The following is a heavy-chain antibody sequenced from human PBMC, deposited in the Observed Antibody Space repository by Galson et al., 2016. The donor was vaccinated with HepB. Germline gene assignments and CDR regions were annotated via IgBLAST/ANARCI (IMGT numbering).Heavy chain of an antibody. CDR2: TFYRSNWQN. D-gene: IGHD3-10*01. V-gene: IGHV6-1*01. CDR3: ARSYLLGRGFGW. Sequence: CAISGDSVSNNNAGWYWIRQSPSRGLECLGRTFYRSNWQNDYAESVNGRISINADTAKNEFSLHLRSVTPEDTGVYYCARSYLLGRGFGWWGPGTPVTVSS. CDR1: GDSVSNNNAG. J-gene: IGHJ4*02.